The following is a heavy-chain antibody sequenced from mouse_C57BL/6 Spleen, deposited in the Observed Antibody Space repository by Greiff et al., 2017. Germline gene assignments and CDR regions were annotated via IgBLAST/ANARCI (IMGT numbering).Heavy chain of an antibody. CDR2: IDPSDSYT. Sequence: VQLQQPGAELVKPGASVKLSCKASGYTFTSYWMQWVKQRPGQGLEWIGEIDPSDSYTNYNQKFKGKATLTVDTSSSTAYMQLSSLTSEDSAVYYCARNYYGSSEDWYFDVWGTGTTVTVSS. D-gene: IGHD1-1*01. V-gene: IGHV1-50*01. J-gene: IGHJ1*03. CDR1: GYTFTSYW. CDR3: ARNYYGSSEDWYFDV.